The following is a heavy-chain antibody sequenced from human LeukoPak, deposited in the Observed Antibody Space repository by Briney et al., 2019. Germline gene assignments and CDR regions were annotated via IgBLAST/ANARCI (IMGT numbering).Heavy chain of an antibody. CDR2: ISSSSSYI. Sequence: GGSLRLSCAASGFTFSSYSMNWVRQAPGKGLEWVSSISSSSSYIYYADSVKGRFTISRDNAKNLLYLQMNSLRAEDTAVYYCARDRGYYYDSSGYYDYWGQGTLVTVSS. CDR1: GFTFSSYS. J-gene: IGHJ4*02. D-gene: IGHD3-22*01. V-gene: IGHV3-21*01. CDR3: ARDRGYYYDSSGYYDY.